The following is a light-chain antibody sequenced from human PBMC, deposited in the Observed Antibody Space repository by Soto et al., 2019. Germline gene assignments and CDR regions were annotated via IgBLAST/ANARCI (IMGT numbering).Light chain of an antibody. Sequence: QSALTQPASVSGSPGQSITISCTGTRSDVGGYNYVSWYQQYPGKAPKILIYDVINRPSGVSNRFSGSKSGNTASLIICGLQTEDEADYYCSSCTNSNSRAVFGGGTQLTVL. J-gene: IGLJ2*01. CDR1: RSDVGGYNY. CDR3: SSCTNSNSRAV. CDR2: DVI. V-gene: IGLV2-14*01.